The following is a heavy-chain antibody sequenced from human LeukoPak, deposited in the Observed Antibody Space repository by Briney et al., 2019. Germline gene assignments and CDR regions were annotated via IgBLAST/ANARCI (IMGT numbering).Heavy chain of an antibody. V-gene: IGHV1-46*01. D-gene: IGHD5-24*01. CDR1: GYTFTSYY. CDR2: INPSGGSA. Sequence: GASVEVSCKASGYTFTSYYMHWVRQAPGQGLEWMGIINPSGGSASYAQKFQGRVTMTRDMSTSTVYMELSSLRSEDTAVYYCARLEMATITAPFDYWGQGTLVTVSS. J-gene: IGHJ4*02. CDR3: ARLEMATITAPFDY.